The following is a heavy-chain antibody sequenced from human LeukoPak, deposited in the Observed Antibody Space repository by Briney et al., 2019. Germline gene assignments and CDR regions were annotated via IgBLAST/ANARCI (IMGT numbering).Heavy chain of an antibody. CDR1: GFTFSSYA. CDR3: AKDQYNWNEPNYFDY. J-gene: IGHJ4*02. V-gene: IGHV3-23*01. Sequence: GGSLRLSWAASGFTFSSYAMSWVRQAPGKGLEWVSAISGSGGSTYYADSVKGRFTISRDNSKNTLYLQMNSLRAEDTAVYYCAKDQYNWNEPNYFDYWGQGTLVTVSS. D-gene: IGHD1-20*01. CDR2: ISGSGGST.